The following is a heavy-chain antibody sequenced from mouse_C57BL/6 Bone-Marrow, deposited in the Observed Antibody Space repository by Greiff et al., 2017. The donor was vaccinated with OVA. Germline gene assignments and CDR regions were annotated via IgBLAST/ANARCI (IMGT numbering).Heavy chain of an antibody. CDR3: ARQGYASFAD. CDR1: GFTFSSYG. CDR2: ISSGGSYT. J-gene: IGHJ3*01. V-gene: IGHV5-6*01. D-gene: IGHD3-1*01. Sequence: EVQGVESGGDLVKPGGSLKLSCAASGFTFSSYGMSWVRQTPDKRLEWVATISSGGSYTYYPDSVKGRVTISRDNAKNTLYLQMSSLKSEDTAMYYCARQGYASFADWGQGTLVTVSA.